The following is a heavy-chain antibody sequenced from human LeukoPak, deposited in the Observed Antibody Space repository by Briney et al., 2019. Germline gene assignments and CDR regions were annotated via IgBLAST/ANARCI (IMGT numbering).Heavy chain of an antibody. CDR1: GLTISRSW. V-gene: IGHV3-74*01. CDR2: INPDGGIT. J-gene: IGHJ4*02. D-gene: IGHD3-10*01. CDR3: TGSELMWLGGLSDDF. Sequence: GASQRLSCAPSGLTISRSWIQWGRQVPGGGLAWVSRINPDGGITTYVDSVKGRFTMSRDNAKNTVYLQMNSLRAQDTAVYYCTGSELMWLGGLSDDFWGRGTRVIVSS.